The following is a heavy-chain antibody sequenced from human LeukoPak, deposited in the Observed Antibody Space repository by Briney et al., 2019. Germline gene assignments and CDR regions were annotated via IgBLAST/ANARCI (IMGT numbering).Heavy chain of an antibody. CDR3: ARDQGCGGSCYELGY. D-gene: IGHD2-15*01. J-gene: IGHJ4*02. CDR1: GGSISSGSYY. CDR2: IYTSGST. V-gene: IGHV4-61*02. Sequence: PSETLSLTCTVSGGSISSGSYYWRWIRQPAGKGLEWIGRIYTSGSTNYNPSLKSRVTISVDTSKNQFSLKLSSVTAADTAVYYCARDQGCGGSCYELGYWGQGTLVTVSS.